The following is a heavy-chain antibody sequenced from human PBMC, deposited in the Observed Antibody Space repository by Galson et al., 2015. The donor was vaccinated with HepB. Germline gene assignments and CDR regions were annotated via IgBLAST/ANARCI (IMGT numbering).Heavy chain of an antibody. CDR1: GGTFSSYA. CDR2: IIPIFGTA. CDR3: ARDPTVESDSSGYYRGSPLYNWFDP. V-gene: IGHV1-69*06. D-gene: IGHD3-22*01. J-gene: IGHJ5*02. Sequence: SVKVSCKASGGTFSSYAISWVRQAPGQGLEWMGGIIPIFGTANYAQKFQGRVTITADKSTSTAYMELSSLRSEDTAVYYCARDPTVESDSSGYYRGSPLYNWFDPWGQGTLVTVSS.